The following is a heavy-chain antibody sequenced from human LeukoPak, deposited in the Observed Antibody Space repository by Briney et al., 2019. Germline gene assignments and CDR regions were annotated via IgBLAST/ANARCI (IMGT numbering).Heavy chain of an antibody. D-gene: IGHD4-17*01. CDR3: TTDYGDYGVYFDY. CDR1: GFSLSSAW. CDR2: IKSKTDGGTT. J-gene: IGHJ4*02. Sequence: GGSLRLSCAASGFSLSSAWMSWVRQAPGKGLEWVGRIKSKTDGGTTDYAAPVKGRFTISRDDSKNTLYLQMNSLKTEDTAVYYCTTDYGDYGVYFDYWGQGTLVTVSS. V-gene: IGHV3-15*01.